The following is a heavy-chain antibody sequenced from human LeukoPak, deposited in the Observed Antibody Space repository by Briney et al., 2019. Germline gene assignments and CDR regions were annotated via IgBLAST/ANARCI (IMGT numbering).Heavy chain of an antibody. CDR2: IYSGDSDT. CDR1: GYSFNSYW. D-gene: IGHD3-10*01. J-gene: IGHJ4*02. V-gene: IGHV5-51*01. CDR3: ASGQYYYGSVRPRGYFDY. Sequence: GESLKISCQGAGYSFNSYWIGRVRQLPGKGLEWMGVIYSGDSDTRYSPSFQGQVTISADKSISTAYLPWSSLKASDTAMYYCASGQYYYGSVRPRGYFDYWGQGTLVTVSS.